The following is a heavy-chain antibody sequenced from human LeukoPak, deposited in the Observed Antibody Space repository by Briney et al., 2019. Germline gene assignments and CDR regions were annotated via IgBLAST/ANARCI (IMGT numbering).Heavy chain of an antibody. Sequence: ASVKVSCKVSGYTLTELSMHWVRQAPGKGLEWMGGFDPEYGETIYAQKFQGRVTITRDTSASTAYMELSSLRSEDTAVYYCAREGYSYGRNWFDPWGQGTLVTVSS. V-gene: IGHV1-24*01. D-gene: IGHD5-18*01. CDR3: AREGYSYGRNWFDP. J-gene: IGHJ5*02. CDR2: FDPEYGET. CDR1: GYTLTELS.